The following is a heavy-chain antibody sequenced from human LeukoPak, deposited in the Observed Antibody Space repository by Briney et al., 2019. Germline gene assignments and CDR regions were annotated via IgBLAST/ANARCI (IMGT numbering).Heavy chain of an antibody. CDR3: ARDLTTVTETYYYYYYGMAV. V-gene: IGHV3-66*02. D-gene: IGHD4-17*01. Sequence: PGGSLRLSCAASGFSVSTNYMNWVRQAPGKGLEWVSVIYSGGSTYYADSVKGRFTISRDNSKNTLYLQRNSLRAEDTAVYYCARDLTTVTETYYYYYYGMAVWGKGTTVTVSS. CDR1: GFSVSTNY. CDR2: IYSGGST. J-gene: IGHJ6*04.